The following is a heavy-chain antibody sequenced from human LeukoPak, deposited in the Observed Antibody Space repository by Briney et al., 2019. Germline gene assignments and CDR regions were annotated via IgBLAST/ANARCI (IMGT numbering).Heavy chain of an antibody. CDR2: INPNAGDT. CDR3: TREGRVGVPFDY. J-gene: IGHJ4*02. D-gene: IGHD2-15*01. V-gene: IGHV1-2*02. CDR1: GYTFTDSY. Sequence: GASLKVSCKTSGYTFTDSYMHWVRQAPGQGLEWIGWINPNAGDTTYAQGFHGRVTMTRDTSISTVYMELNSLKLDETAVYYCTREGRVGVPFDYWGQGTLVTVSS.